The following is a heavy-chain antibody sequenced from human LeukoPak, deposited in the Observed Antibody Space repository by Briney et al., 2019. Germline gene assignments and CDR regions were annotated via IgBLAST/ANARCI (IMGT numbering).Heavy chain of an antibody. CDR3: ARGRNYYGSGGDAFDI. V-gene: IGHV1-46*01. J-gene: IGHJ3*02. Sequence: ASVKVSCKASGYTFTSYYMHWVRQAPGQGLEWMGIINPSGGSTSYAQKFQGRVTMTRDTSTSTVYMELSSLRSEDTAVYYCARGRNYYGSGGDAFDIWGQGTMVTVSS. D-gene: IGHD3-10*01. CDR2: INPSGGST. CDR1: GYTFTSYY.